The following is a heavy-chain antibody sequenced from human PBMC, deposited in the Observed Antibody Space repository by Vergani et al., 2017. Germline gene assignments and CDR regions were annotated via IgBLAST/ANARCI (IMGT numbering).Heavy chain of an antibody. CDR2: INPNSGGT. Sequence: QVQLVQSGAEVKKPGASVKVSCKASGYTFTDYFMHWVRQAPGQGLELMRWINPNSGGTNYAQKFQGSVTMTRDTSISTAYMELGNLRSDDTAVYYCARVGTSSNRDYFDYWGQGTLVTVSS. J-gene: IGHJ4*02. CDR1: GYTFTDYF. V-gene: IGHV1-2*02. CDR3: ARVGTSSNRDYFDY. D-gene: IGHD2-2*01.